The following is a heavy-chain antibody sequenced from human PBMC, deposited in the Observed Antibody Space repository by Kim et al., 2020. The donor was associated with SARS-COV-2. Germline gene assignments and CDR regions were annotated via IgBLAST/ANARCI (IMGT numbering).Heavy chain of an antibody. V-gene: IGHV3-23*01. J-gene: IGHJ4*02. CDR1: GFTFSSEA. D-gene: IGHD1-26*01. CDR3: AKYIFTYSRPLNY. Sequence: GGSLRLSCAASGFTFSSEAMSWVRQAPGKGLEWVSSISGNGDSTNGDSTYYADSVKGRFTISRDNSMNTLYLQMNSLRVEDTAMYYCAKYIFTYSRPLNYWSQGTLVTVSS. CDR2: ISGNGDST.